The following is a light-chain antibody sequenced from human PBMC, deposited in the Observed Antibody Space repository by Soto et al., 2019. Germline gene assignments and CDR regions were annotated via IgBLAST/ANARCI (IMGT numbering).Light chain of an antibody. J-gene: IGKJ4*01. Sequence: DLQMSQNPSTLSASXDDSVPITXXASQSIRSWLAWYQQKPGKAPKLLIYDASSLESGVPSRFSGSGSGIEKTRTSIILQTEAFAPSYYQPYSYYARRFAGGTQLDIK. V-gene: IGKV1-5*01. CDR1: QSIRSW. CDR2: DAS. CDR3: QPYSYYARR.